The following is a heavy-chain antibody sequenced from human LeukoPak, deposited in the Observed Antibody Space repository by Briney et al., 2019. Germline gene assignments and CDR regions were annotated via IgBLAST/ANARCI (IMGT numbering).Heavy chain of an antibody. D-gene: IGHD3-10*01. Sequence: ASVKVSCKASGGTFSSYAISWVRQAPGQGLEWMGGIIPIFGTANYAQKFQSRVTITADKSTSTAYMELSSLRSEDTAVYYCASTITMVRGVGAFDIWGQGTMVTVSS. CDR2: IIPIFGTA. V-gene: IGHV1-69*06. CDR1: GGTFSSYA. CDR3: ASTITMVRGVGAFDI. J-gene: IGHJ3*02.